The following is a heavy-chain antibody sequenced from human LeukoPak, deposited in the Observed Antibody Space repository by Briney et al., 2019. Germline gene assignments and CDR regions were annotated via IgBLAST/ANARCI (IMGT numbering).Heavy chain of an antibody. CDR1: GFTFSSYA. D-gene: IGHD1-26*01. V-gene: IGHV3-23*01. Sequence: PGGSLRLSCAASGFTFSSYAMSWVRQAPGKGLEWVSAISGSGGSTYYADSVKGRFTISRDNSKNTLYLQMNSLRAEDTAVYYCAQVVGTRIVGDTGFFDYWGRGTLVTVSS. CDR3: AQVVGTRIVGDTGFFDY. J-gene: IGHJ4*02. CDR2: ISGSGGST.